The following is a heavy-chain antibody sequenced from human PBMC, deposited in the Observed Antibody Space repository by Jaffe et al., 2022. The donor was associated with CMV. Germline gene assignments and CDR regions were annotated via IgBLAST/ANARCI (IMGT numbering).Heavy chain of an antibody. J-gene: IGHJ5*02. D-gene: IGHD2-15*01. CDR2: IYWNDDK. CDR3: AHIHREDIVVVVAANANNWFDP. V-gene: IGHV2-5*01. CDR1: GFSLSTSGVG. Sequence: QITLKESGPTLVKPTQTLTLTCTFSGFSLSTSGVGVGWIRQPPGKALEWLALIYWNDDKRYSPSLKSRLTITKDTSKNQVVLTMTNMDPVDTATYYCAHIHREDIVVVVAANANNWFDPWGQGTLVTVSS.